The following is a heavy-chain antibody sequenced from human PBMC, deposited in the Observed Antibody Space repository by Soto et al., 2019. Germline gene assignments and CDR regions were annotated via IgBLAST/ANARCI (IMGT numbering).Heavy chain of an antibody. CDR3: AHPRGYGVFDAYDI. CDR2: ITWNGGTI. V-gene: IGHV3-9*01. CDR1: GFAFDDYV. D-gene: IGHD4-17*01. J-gene: IGHJ3*02. Sequence: PGGSLRLSCAASGFAFDDYVMHWVRQPPGRGLEWVSGITWNGGTIRYVDSVKGRFTISRDNAENSLYLQMNSLRPEDTAVYYCAHPRGYGVFDAYDIWGQGTMVTVSS.